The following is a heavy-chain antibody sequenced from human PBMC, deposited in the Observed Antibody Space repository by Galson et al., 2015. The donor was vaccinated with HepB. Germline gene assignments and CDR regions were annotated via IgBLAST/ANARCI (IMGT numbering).Heavy chain of an antibody. CDR3: ASPGGSGYYLDY. V-gene: IGHV3-21*01. Sequence: SLRLSCAASGFTFSSYSMNWVRQAPGKGLEWVSSISSSSSYIYYADSVKGRFTISRDNAKNSLYLQMNSLRAEDTAVYYCASPGGSGYYLDYWGQGTLVTVSS. CDR2: ISSSSSYI. J-gene: IGHJ4*02. CDR1: GFTFSSYS. D-gene: IGHD3-22*01.